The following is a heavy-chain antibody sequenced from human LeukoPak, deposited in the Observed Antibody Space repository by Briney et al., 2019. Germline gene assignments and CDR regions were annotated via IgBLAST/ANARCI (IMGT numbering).Heavy chain of an antibody. D-gene: IGHD6-19*01. CDR3: ARDYSSGWYDVGWFDP. J-gene: IGHJ5*02. CDR1: GGSISSSNW. V-gene: IGHV4-4*02. CDR2: IYHSGST. Sequence: SGTLSLTCAVSGGSISSSNWWSWVRQPPGKGLEWIGEIYHSGSTNYNPSLKSRVTISVDTSKNQFSLKLSSVTAADTAVYYCARDYSSGWYDVGWFDPWGQGTLVTVSS.